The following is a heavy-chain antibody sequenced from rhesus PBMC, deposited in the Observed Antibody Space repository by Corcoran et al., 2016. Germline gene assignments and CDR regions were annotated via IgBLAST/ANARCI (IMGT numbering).Heavy chain of an antibody. CDR1: GGSISDYY. CDR2: IGGTNGNT. Sequence: VQLQQSGPGLVMPSETPSLTCSASGGSISDYYWNWIRQPPATGLVWIGYIGGTNGNTNYSPPLKSRVTISRDTSKNQISLKLNSVTAADAAVYYCARGGASWSPSWGYLGQGVLVTVSS. V-gene: IGHV4S5*01. J-gene: IGHJ4*01. D-gene: IGHD6-13*01. CDR3: ARGGASWSPSWGY.